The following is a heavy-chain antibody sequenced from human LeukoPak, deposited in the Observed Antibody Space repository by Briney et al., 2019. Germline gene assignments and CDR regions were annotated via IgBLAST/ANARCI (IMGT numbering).Heavy chain of an antibody. CDR2: ISPSSGDT. D-gene: IGHD2-15*01. CDR3: ARVPMDYCTGDTCHSALFEP. Sequence: ASVTVSFKASGYTFTDYYIHWVRQVPGQGLEWMGWISPSSGDTRSSQNFQDRVTMTRDTSVSTAYMEMSSLRSDGTGDPAVDYCARVPMDYCTGDTCHSALFEPWGQGARVTVDS. V-gene: IGHV1-2*02. J-gene: IGHJ5*02. CDR1: GYTFTDYY.